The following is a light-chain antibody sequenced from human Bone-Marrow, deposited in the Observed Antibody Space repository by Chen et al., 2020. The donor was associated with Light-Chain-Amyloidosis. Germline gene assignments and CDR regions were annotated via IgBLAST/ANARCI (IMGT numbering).Light chain of an antibody. V-gene: IGKV1-5*03. CDR3: QQYRSFTFT. Sequence: DIRMTQSPSPLSASVGDRVTITCRASQNIGDWLAWFQQKPGKAPKLLISKGSNLESGVPSRFTGSGSGTEFTLTINSLQPDDFATYFCQQYRSFTFTFGQGTKL. CDR1: QNIGDW. CDR2: KGS. J-gene: IGKJ2*01.